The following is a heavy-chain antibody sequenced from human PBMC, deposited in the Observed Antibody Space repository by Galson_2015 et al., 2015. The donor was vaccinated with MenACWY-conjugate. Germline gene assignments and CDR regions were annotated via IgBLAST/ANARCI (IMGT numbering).Heavy chain of an antibody. J-gene: IGHJ4*02. CDR1: GFAFSSYG. D-gene: IGHD3-22*01. CDR3: AKDYSGGYYPDY. V-gene: IGHV3-30*18. Sequence: SLRLSCAASGFAFSSYGMHWVRQAPGKGLEWVAFISYDGSNKYYADSVKGRFTISRDNSKNTLFLQMNSLRAEDTAVYYCAKDYSGGYYPDYWGQGTLVAVSS. CDR2: ISYDGSNK.